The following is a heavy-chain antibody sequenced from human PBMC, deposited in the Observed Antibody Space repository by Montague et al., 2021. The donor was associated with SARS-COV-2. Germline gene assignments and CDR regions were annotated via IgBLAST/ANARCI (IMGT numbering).Heavy chain of an antibody. Sequence: SLRLSCAASGFTFSSYDMHWVRQVPGKGLEWVAVIWYDGSSQYYGDSVKGRFTISRDNSKNTLYLQMNSLRAEDTAVYYCAREYSAPRWFGEYNRYGMDVWGQGTTVTVSS. V-gene: IGHV3-33*08. J-gene: IGHJ6*02. CDR3: AREYSAPRWFGEYNRYGMDV. D-gene: IGHD3-10*01. CDR2: IWYDGSSQ. CDR1: GFTFSSYD.